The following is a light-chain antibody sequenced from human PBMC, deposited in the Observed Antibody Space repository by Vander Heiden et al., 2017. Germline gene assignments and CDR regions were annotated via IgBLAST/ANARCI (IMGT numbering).Light chain of an antibody. J-gene: IGLJ3*02. V-gene: IGLV1-47*01. CDR2: RNK. CDR3: AAWDDSLSGGV. CDR1: SSNIGSNY. Sequence: QSVLTQPPSASGTPGQRVTISCSGSSSNIGSNYVSWYQQLPGTAPKLLIYRNKQRPSGVPDRFSGSKSGTSASLAISGLRSEDEADYYCAAWDDSLSGGVFGGGTKLTVL.